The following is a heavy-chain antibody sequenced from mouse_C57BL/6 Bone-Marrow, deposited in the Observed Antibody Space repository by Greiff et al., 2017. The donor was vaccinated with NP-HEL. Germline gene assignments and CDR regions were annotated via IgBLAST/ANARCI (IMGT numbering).Heavy chain of an antibody. V-gene: IGHV5-9-1*02. D-gene: IGHD1-1*01. CDR2: ISSGGDYI. J-gene: IGHJ2*01. CDR1: GFTFSSYA. CDR3: TRGYLRYYSYYFDY. Sequence: EVKLVESGEGLVKPGGSLKLSCAASGFTFSSYAMSWVRQTPEKRLEWVAYISSGGDYIYYADTVKGRFTISRDNARNTLYLQMSSLKSEDTAIYYCTRGYLRYYSYYFDYGGQGTPLTVSS.